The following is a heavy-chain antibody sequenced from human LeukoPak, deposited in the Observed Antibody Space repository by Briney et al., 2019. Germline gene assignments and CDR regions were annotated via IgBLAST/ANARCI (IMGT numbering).Heavy chain of an antibody. J-gene: IGHJ4*02. CDR1: GYTFTIYG. D-gene: IGHD5-18*01. CDR2: ISAYSGNK. CDR3: ARSYVDKARVKRQKLYYFDY. Sequence: ASVKVSCKASGYTFTIYGISGVRQAPGKAREWMGWISAYSGNKNYAEKLQGRVTMTTHTSTNTAHMELRSLRSDDTAVYYCARSYVDKARVKRQKLYYFDYWGQGTLVTVSS. V-gene: IGHV1-18*04.